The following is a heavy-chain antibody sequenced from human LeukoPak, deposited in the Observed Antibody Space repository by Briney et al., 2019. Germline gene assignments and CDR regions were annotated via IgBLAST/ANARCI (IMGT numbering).Heavy chain of an antibody. CDR1: GYTFTGYY. CDR3: AREGTMIAPHDAFDI. J-gene: IGHJ3*02. CDR2: INPNSGGT. D-gene: IGHD3-22*01. Sequence: AASVKVSCKASGYTFTGYYMHWVRQAPGQGLEWMGWINPNSGGTNYAQKFQGWVTMTRDTSISTAYMELSRLRSDDTAVCYCAREGTMIAPHDAFDIWGQGTMVTVSS. V-gene: IGHV1-2*04.